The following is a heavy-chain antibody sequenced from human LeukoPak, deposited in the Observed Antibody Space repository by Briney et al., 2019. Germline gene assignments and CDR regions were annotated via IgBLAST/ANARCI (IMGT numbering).Heavy chain of an antibody. D-gene: IGHD6-13*01. J-gene: IGHJ6*03. CDR2: KNPNSGNT. CDR3: ARSYSSSWYYYYYYMDV. V-gene: IGHV1-8*01. CDR1: GYTFTSYD. Sequence: GESLKISCKASGYTFTSYDINWVRQATGQGLEWMGWKNPNSGNTGYAQKFQGRVTMTRNTSISTAYMELSSLRSEDTAVYYCARSYSSSWYYYYYYMDVWGKGTTVTISS.